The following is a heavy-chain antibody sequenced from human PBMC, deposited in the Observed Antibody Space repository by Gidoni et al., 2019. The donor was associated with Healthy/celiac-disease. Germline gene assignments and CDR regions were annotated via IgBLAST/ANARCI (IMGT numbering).Heavy chain of an antibody. CDR2: IKQDGSEK. CDR1: GFPFSSYW. D-gene: IGHD6-6*01. Sequence: EVQLVESGGGLVQPGGSLRLSCAASGFPFSSYWMSWVRQAPGKGLEWVANIKQDGSEKYYVDSVKGRFTISRDNAKNSLYLQMNSLRAEDTAVYYCARETSIAARGAFDYWGQGTLVTVSS. V-gene: IGHV3-7*01. CDR3: ARETSIAARGAFDY. J-gene: IGHJ4*02.